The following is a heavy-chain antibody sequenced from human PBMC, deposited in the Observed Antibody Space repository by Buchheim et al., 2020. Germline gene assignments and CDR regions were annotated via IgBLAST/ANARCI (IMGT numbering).Heavy chain of an antibody. V-gene: IGHV1-2*02. CDR3: ARDSEVGATNGRFEYHYYAMDV. Sequence: QVQLVQSGTEVRKPGASVKISCKASGYTLTAYYLHWVRQVPGQGLEWMGWINPNNGDTLYSEKFQGGVTLSRDTSISTAYMEVRRLTSDDTGVYYCARDSEVGATNGRFEYHYYAMDVWGPGTT. CDR2: INPNNGDT. J-gene: IGHJ6*02. D-gene: IGHD1-26*01. CDR1: GYTLTAYY.